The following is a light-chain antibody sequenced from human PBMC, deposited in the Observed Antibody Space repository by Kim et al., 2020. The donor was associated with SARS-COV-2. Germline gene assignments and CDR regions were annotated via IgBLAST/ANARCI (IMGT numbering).Light chain of an antibody. J-gene: IGLJ3*02. CDR3: QTWDTGIRV. CDR2: LNSAGSN. V-gene: IGLV4-69*01. CDR1: GRHGGYV. Sequence: ASVKLTCTRSGRHGGYVSAWHQHQQGKGPRYLMNLNSAGSNIKGDGIPDRFSGYGSGAERYLTISGLQSEDEADYYCQTWDTGIRVFGGGTQLTVL.